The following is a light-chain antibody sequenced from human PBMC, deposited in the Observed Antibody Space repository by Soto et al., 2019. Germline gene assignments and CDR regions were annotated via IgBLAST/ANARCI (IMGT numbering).Light chain of an antibody. V-gene: IGKV3-20*01. J-gene: IGKJ1*01. CDR1: QGVASNY. Sequence: IDWTQAAYTLCFSPLEIATLSYRVSQGVASNYLAWYQQKPGRAPRLLIYTASSRATGVPDRFSGSGSGIDFTLTISRLEPEDFAVYYCHQYVSSPRTFGQGTKVDIK. CDR3: HQYVSSPRT. CDR2: TAS.